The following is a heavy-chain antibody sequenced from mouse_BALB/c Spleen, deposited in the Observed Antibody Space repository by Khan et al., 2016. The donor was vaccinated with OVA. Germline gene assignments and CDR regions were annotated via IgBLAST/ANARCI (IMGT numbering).Heavy chain of an antibody. J-gene: IGHJ3*01. CDR1: GYSFTDYY. Sequence: EVQLQESGPELMKPGASVKISCKASGYSFTDYYIHWVKQSHGQSLEWIGYIAPFNGSTNFNQKFKGTATLTVDKSSSTAYMHLNSLTSEDSAVYYGTRVGTTGWFAYWGQGTLVTVSA. CDR3: TRVGTTGWFAY. V-gene: IGHV1S135*01. CDR2: IAPFNGST. D-gene: IGHD2-13*01.